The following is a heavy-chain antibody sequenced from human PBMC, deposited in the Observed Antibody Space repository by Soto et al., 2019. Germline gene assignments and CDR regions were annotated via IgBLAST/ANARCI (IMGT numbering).Heavy chain of an antibody. J-gene: IGHJ4*02. CDR3: AKVSISKSSAVTVDS. Sequence: QVHLVESGGGMVQPGTSLRLSCAVSGFTFSTYDMHWVRQAPGKGLEWVAVVSYDTAYENYADSVKGRFTISRDNSKSILYLQMNSLRAEDTAVYYCAKVSISKSSAVTVDSWGRGTLVTVSS. V-gene: IGHV3-30*18. D-gene: IGHD2-15*01. CDR2: VSYDTAYE. CDR1: GFTFSTYD.